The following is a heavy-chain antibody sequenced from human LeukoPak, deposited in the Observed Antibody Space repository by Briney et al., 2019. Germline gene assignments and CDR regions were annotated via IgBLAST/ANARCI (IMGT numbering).Heavy chain of an antibody. CDR1: GYTFSNYG. V-gene: IGHV1-18*01. CDR3: AREIRSSIYYYGMDV. J-gene: IGHJ6*02. CDR2: ISAYNGNT. D-gene: IGHD3-16*01. Sequence: ASVTVSCKASGYTFSNYGISWARQAPGQGLEWVGWISAYNGNTNYAQKLQGRVTITTDTSTSTAYMELRSLRSDDTAVYYCAREIRSSIYYYGMDVWGQGTTVTVSS.